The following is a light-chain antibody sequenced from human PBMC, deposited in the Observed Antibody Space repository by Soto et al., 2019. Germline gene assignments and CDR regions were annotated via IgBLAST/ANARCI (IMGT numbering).Light chain of an antibody. Sequence: ETVLTQSPGTLSLSPGERATLSCRASQSVSSSYLAWYQQKPGQAPRLLIYGASSRATGIPDRFSGSGSGTDFALPISRLETEDFEVYYCQQYVSSPPSWTFGQGTKVEI. J-gene: IGKJ1*01. CDR1: QSVSSSY. CDR2: GAS. CDR3: QQYVSSPPSWT. V-gene: IGKV3-20*01.